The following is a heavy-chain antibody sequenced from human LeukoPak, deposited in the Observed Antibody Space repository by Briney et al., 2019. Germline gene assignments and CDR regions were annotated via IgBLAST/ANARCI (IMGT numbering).Heavy chain of an antibody. D-gene: IGHD3-3*01. CDR3: TTGLRFLEWLSLDNYGMDV. Sequence: GGSLRLTCAASGFTFSNAWMNGVRQAPGKGLEWVGRINSKTDGGTTDYAAPVKGRFTISRDDSKNTLYLQMNSLKTEDTAVYYCTTGLRFLEWLSLDNYGMDVWGQGTTVTVSS. V-gene: IGHV3-15*07. J-gene: IGHJ6*02. CDR1: GFTFSNAW. CDR2: INSKTDGGTT.